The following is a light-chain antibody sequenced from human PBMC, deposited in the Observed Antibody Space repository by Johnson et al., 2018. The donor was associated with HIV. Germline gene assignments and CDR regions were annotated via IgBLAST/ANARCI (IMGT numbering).Light chain of an antibody. Sequence: QAVLTQPPSVSAAPGQKVTISCSGSSSNIGNNYVSWYQQVPGTAPKLLIYDNNRRPSGIPDRFSGSKSGTSATLGITGLQTGDEADYYCGTWDASLSPHYVFGTGTTVIVL. V-gene: IGLV1-51*01. CDR1: SSNIGNNY. CDR3: GTWDASLSPHYV. CDR2: DNN. J-gene: IGLJ1*01.